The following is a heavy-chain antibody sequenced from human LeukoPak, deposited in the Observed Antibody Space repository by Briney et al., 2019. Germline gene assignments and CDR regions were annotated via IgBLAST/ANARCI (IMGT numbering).Heavy chain of an antibody. J-gene: IGHJ4*02. CDR1: GGSISSNY. V-gene: IGHV4-59*01. CDR2: MSYSGSS. D-gene: IGHD3-22*01. Sequence: SETLSLTCTVSGGSISSNYWSWIRQPPGQGLEWIGYMSYSGSSKYNPSLKSRVTISVDASKNQFSLKLSSVTAADTAVYYCARDGYSDSSGYDYPPSVWGQGTLVTVSS. CDR3: ARDGYSDSSGYDYPPSV.